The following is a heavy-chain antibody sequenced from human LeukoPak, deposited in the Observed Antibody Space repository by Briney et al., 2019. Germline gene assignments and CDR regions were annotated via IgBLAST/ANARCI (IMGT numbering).Heavy chain of an antibody. V-gene: IGHV3-7*01. Sequence: GGSLRLSCAASGFTFNNWWMTWVRQAPGEGLEWVASIKEDGCEKGSAGSVKGRFTISRDNSKSSLSLQMDSLRVDDTAVYYCARGHYGMDVWGQGTTVTVSS. CDR1: GFTFNNWW. CDR3: ARGHYGMDV. J-gene: IGHJ6*02. CDR2: IKEDGCEK.